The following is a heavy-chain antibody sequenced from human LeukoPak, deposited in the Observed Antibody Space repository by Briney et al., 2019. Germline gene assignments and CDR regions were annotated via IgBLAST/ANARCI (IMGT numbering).Heavy chain of an antibody. Sequence: SGGSLRLSCAVSGITLSIYGMSWVRQAPGKGLEWAADLSGSGGGTNYTDSVQGRFTISRDNPKNTLYLQMNSLRAEDTAVYFCAKRGVVIRVFLVGFHKEAYYFDSWGQGALVTVSS. CDR3: AKRGVVIRVFLVGFHKEAYYFDS. D-gene: IGHD3-10*01. CDR1: GITLSIYG. CDR2: LSGSGGGT. V-gene: IGHV3-23*01. J-gene: IGHJ4*02.